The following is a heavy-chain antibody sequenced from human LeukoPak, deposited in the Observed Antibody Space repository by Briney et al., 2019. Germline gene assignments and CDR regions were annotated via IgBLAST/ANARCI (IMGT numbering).Heavy chain of an antibody. V-gene: IGHV1-18*01. CDR3: VRENRYYYDSSGYLDY. J-gene: IGHJ4*02. CDR2: ISAYNGNT. D-gene: IGHD3-22*01. CDR1: GYTFTSYG. Sequence: ASVKVSCKASGYTFTSYGISWVRQAPGQGLEWMGWISAYNGNTNYAQKLQGRVTMTTDTSTSTAYMELRSLRSDDTAVYYCVRENRYYYDSSGYLDYWGQGTLVTVSS.